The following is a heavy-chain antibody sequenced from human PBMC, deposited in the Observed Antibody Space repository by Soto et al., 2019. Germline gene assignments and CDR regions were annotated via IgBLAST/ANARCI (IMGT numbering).Heavy chain of an antibody. CDR1: GGTFSSYA. CDR2: IIPIFGTA. CDR3: ASAPGSATALEHYYYYGMDV. Sequence: GASVKVSCKASGGTFSSYAISWVRQAPGQGLEWMGGIIPIFGTANYAQKFQGRVTITADESTSTAYMELSSLRSEDTAVYYCASAPGSATALEHYYYYGMDVWGQGTTVTVSS. V-gene: IGHV1-69*13. J-gene: IGHJ6*02.